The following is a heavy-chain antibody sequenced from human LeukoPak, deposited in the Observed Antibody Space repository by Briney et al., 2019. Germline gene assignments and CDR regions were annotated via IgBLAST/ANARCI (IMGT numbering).Heavy chain of an antibody. CDR2: INPSGGST. CDR1: GYTFTSYY. CDR3: ARVTAAGLDP. Sequence: ASVKVSCMASGYTFTSYYMHWVRQPPGQGLEWMGIINPSGGSTSYAQKFQGRVTMTRDTSTSTVYMEMSSLRSEDTAVYYCARVTAAGLDPWGQGTLVTVSS. V-gene: IGHV1-46*01. D-gene: IGHD6-13*01. J-gene: IGHJ5*02.